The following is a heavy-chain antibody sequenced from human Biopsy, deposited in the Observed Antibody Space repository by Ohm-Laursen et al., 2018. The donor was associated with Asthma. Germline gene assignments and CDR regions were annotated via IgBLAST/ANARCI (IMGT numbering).Heavy chain of an antibody. CDR1: GDSLGSFINYA. Sequence: SSVKVSCKASGDSLGSFINYAISWVRQAPRQGLEWMGGIIPIFGIANYAQKFQGRVTITADKSTSTAYMELSSLRSEDTAVYYCAREMRAGRGDAFDIWGQGTMVTVSS. CDR3: AREMRAGRGDAFDI. J-gene: IGHJ3*02. V-gene: IGHV1-69*17. D-gene: IGHD6-19*01. CDR2: IIPIFGIA.